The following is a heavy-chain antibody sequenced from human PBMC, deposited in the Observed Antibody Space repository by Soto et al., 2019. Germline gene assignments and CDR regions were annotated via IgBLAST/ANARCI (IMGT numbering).Heavy chain of an antibody. CDR1: GGSFSGYY. J-gene: IGHJ4*02. CDR3: AGVENGSGSYSPDY. V-gene: IGHV4-34*01. CDR2: INHSGST. Sequence: SETLSLTCAVYGGSFSGYYWSWIRQPPGKGLEWIGEINHSGSTNYNPSLKSRVTISVDTSKNQFSLKLSSVTAADTAVYYCAGVENGSGSYSPDYWGQGTLVNVSS. D-gene: IGHD3-10*01.